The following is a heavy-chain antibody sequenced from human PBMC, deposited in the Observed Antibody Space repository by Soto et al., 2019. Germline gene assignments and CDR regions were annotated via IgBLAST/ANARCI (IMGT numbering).Heavy chain of an antibody. CDR3: AREGNKDFWSGYTYGMDV. V-gene: IGHV4-31*02. Sequence: NPSETLSLTCTVSGGSISSGGYYWSWIRQHPGKGLEWIGYIYYSGSTYYNPSLKSRVTISVDTSKNQFSLKLSSVTAADTAVYYCAREGNKDFWSGYTYGMDVWGQGTTVTVSS. CDR2: IYYSGST. D-gene: IGHD3-3*01. J-gene: IGHJ6*02. CDR1: GGSISSGGYY.